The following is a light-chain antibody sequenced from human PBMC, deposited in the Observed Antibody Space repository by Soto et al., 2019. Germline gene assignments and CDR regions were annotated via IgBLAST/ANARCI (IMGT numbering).Light chain of an antibody. CDR2: GAS. J-gene: IGKJ3*01. CDR3: KQYGRSPFS. V-gene: IGKV3-20*01. CDR1: QSVSSNY. Sequence: EIVMTQSPGTLSLSPGETATLSCRASQSVSSNYVAWFHQKPGQAPRLLIYGASSRATGVPDRFSASGSGTDFTLTISRLEPEAFEVYYCKQYGRSPFSFGTGTKVDI.